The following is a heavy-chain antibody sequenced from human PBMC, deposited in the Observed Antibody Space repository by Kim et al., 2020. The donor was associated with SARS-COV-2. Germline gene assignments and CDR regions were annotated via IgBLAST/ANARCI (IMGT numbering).Heavy chain of an antibody. D-gene: IGHD2-8*02. J-gene: IGHJ6*02. V-gene: IGHV3-23*01. CDR2: ISGSGGST. Sequence: GGSLRLSCAASGFTFSSYAMSWVRQAPGKGLEWVSAISGSGGSTYYADSVKGRFTISRDNSNNTLYLQMNSLRAEDTAVSYCAKVRARLLGYYYYGMDVWGQGTTVTVSS. CDR1: GFTFSSYA. CDR3: AKVRARLLGYYYYGMDV.